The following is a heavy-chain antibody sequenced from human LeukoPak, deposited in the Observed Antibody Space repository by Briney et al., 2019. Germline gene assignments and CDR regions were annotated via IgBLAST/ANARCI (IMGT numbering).Heavy chain of an antibody. D-gene: IGHD5-24*01. J-gene: IGHJ4*02. CDR2: IYSSGTT. CDR1: GGSIGNGDYY. V-gene: IGHV4-30-4*01. Sequence: SQTLSLTCTVSGGSIGNGDYYWTWIRQPPGKGLEWIGYIYSSGTTYYNSSLKSRVTISIDPSKNQFSLKVTSVTAADTAVYYCARGDGYNLGTFDSWGQGTLVTVSS. CDR3: ARGDGYNLGTFDS.